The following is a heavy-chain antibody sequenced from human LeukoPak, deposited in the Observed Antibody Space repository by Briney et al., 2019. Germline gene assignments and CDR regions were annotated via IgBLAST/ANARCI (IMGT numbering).Heavy chain of an antibody. V-gene: IGHV5-51*01. CDR1: EYSFTSYW. D-gene: IGHD3-22*01. CDR3: ARLIYDSSGYYYYYYGMDV. J-gene: IGHJ6*02. Sequence: GESLKISCKGSEYSFTSYWIGWVRQMPGKGLEWMGIIYPGDSDTRYSPSFQGQVTISADKSISTAYLQWSSLKASDTAMYYCARLIYDSSGYYYYYYGMDVWGQGTTVTVSS. CDR2: IYPGDSDT.